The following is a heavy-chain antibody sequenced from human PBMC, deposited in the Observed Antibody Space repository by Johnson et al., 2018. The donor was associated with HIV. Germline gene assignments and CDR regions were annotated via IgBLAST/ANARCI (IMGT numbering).Heavy chain of an antibody. CDR1: GFTFDDYA. Sequence: VQLVESGGVVVQPGGSLRLSCAASGFTFDDYAMHWVRHAPGKGLEWVSLISWDGGSTYYADSVKGRFTISRDNSKNSLYLQMNSLRAEDTALYYCAKDIQAGTHYAFDIWGQGTMVTVSS. CDR3: AKDIQAGTHYAFDI. V-gene: IGHV3-43D*03. J-gene: IGHJ3*02. D-gene: IGHD1-7*01. CDR2: ISWDGGST.